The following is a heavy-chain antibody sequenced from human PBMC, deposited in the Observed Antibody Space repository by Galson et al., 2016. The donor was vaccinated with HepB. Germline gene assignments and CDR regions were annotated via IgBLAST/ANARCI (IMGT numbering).Heavy chain of an antibody. J-gene: IGHJ4*02. CDR3: AKDSTDYYDGSGYYSYFDY. Sequence: SLRLSCAASGFTFSSYWMSWVRQAPGRGLEWVANIKEDGSEKYYVDSVKGRFTISRDNAKNSLYLQMNSLRAEDTAVYYCAKDSTDYYDGSGYYSYFDYWGQGTLVTVSS. V-gene: IGHV3-7*03. D-gene: IGHD3-22*01. CDR2: IKEDGSEK. CDR1: GFTFSSYW.